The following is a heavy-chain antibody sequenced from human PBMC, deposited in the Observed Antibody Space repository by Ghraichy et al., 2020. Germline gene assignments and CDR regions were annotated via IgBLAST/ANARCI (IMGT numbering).Heavy chain of an antibody. D-gene: IGHD6-13*01. CDR3: AKARDGSSWYLFDP. CDR1: GFTFSSYA. V-gene: IGHV3-23*01. CDR2: ISDSGGRT. J-gene: IGHJ5*02. Sequence: GGSLRLSCAASGFTFSSYAMSWVRQAPWKGLEWVSGISDSGGRTSYADALKGRFTISRDNTKSTLYLQMNSLRGEDTAVYYCAKARDGSSWYLFDPWGQGTLVTVSS.